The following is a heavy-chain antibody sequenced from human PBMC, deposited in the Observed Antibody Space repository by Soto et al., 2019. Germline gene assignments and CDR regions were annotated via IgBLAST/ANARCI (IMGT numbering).Heavy chain of an antibody. D-gene: IGHD2-2*01. CDR2: IKSKTDGGTT. V-gene: IGHV3-15*07. CDR3: TTVRIVVVPAHLNWFDP. Sequence: GGSLRLSCAASGFTFSNAWMNWVRQAPGKGLEWVGRIKSKTDGGTTDYAAPVKGRFTISRDDSKNTLYLQMNSLKTEDTAVYYCTTVRIVVVPAHLNWFDPWGQGTLVTVSS. J-gene: IGHJ5*02. CDR1: GFTFSNAW.